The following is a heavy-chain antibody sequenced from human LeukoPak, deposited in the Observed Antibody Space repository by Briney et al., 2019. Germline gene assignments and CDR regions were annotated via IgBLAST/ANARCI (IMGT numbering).Heavy chain of an antibody. J-gene: IGHJ4*02. CDR2: INHSGST. Sequence: SETLSLTCAVYGGSFSGYYWSWIRQPPGKGLEWIGEINHSGSTNYNPSLKSRVTISVDTSKNQFSLKLSSVTAADTAVYYCARVGYYDFWSGYHGVFDYWGQGTLVTVSS. CDR1: GGSFSGYY. CDR3: ARVGYYDFWSGYHGVFDY. D-gene: IGHD3-3*01. V-gene: IGHV4-34*01.